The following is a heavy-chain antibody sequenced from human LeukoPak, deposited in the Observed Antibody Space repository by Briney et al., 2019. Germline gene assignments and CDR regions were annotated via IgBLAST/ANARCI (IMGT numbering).Heavy chain of an antibody. CDR2: FDPEDGET. Sequence: ASVKVSCKVSGYTHTELSMHWVRQAPGKGLEWMGGFDPEDGETIYAQKFQGRVTMTEDTSTDTAYMELSSLRSEDTAVYYCATQVAIFAPMDVWGKGTTVTVSS. V-gene: IGHV1-24*01. D-gene: IGHD3-3*01. CDR3: ATQVAIFAPMDV. J-gene: IGHJ6*03. CDR1: GYTHTELS.